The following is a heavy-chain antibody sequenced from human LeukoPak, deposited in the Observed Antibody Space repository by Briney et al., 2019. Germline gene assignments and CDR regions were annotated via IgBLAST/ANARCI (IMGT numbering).Heavy chain of an antibody. CDR2: IYYSGST. J-gene: IGHJ4*02. Sequence: PSETLSLTCTVSGGSISSYYWSWIRQPPGKGLECIGYIYYSGSTNYNPSLKSRVTISVDTSKNQFSLKLSSVTAADTAVYYCARYDYGDSRGLDYWGQGTLVTVSS. CDR1: GGSISSYY. CDR3: ARYDYGDSRGLDY. D-gene: IGHD4-17*01. V-gene: IGHV4-59*08.